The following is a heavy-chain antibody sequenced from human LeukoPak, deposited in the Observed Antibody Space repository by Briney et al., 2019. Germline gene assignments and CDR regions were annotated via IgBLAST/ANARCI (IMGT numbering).Heavy chain of an antibody. Sequence: SVKVSCKASGGTFSSYAISWVRQAPGQGLEWMGRIIPILGIANYAQKFQGRVTITADKSTSTAYMELSSLRSEDTAVYYCARDRGDGYNTPLGFDYWGQGTLVTVSS. CDR2: IIPILGIA. CDR1: GGTFSSYA. CDR3: ARDRGDGYNTPLGFDY. J-gene: IGHJ4*02. D-gene: IGHD5-24*01. V-gene: IGHV1-69*04.